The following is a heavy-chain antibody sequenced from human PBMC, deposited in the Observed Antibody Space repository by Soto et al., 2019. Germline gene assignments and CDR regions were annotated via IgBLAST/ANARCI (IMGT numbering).Heavy chain of an antibody. D-gene: IGHD3-22*01. J-gene: IGHJ5*02. CDR3: ARSIYDSSGYYYNWFDP. CDR1: GGTFRSYA. V-gene: IGHV1-69*13. Sequence: SVKVSCKASGGTFRSYASSWVRQAPGQGLEWMGGIIPIFGTANYAQKFQGRVTITADESTSTAYMELSSLRSEDTDMYYCARSIYDSSGYYYNWFDPWGQGTLVTVSS. CDR2: IIPIFGTA.